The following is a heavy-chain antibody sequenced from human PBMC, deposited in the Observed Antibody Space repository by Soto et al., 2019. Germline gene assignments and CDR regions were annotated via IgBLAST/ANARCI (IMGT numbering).Heavy chain of an antibody. CDR3: VRVVAIPGYPDY. D-gene: IGHD5-12*01. CDR2: IVPIVDTA. J-gene: IGHJ4*02. V-gene: IGHV1-69*13. CDR1: GGTFSSYA. Sequence: SVKVSCKTSGGTFSSYAISLVRQAPGQGLEWMGGIVPIVDTATYAQKFQGRVTITADESTSTAYMELSRLRSDDTAVYYCVRVVAIPGYPDYWCQGTRVNSPQ.